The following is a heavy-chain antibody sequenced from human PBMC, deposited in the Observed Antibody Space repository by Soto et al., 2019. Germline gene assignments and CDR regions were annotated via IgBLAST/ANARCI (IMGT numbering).Heavy chain of an antibody. D-gene: IGHD3-9*01. CDR2: INPSGGNT. V-gene: IGHV1-46*03. Sequence: QVQLVQSGAEEKKPGASVKVSCKASGYTFTNNYVVWVRQAPGQGLEWMGIINPSGGNTIYSQKFLDRVTMTSDTYTSTIYIELSSLRSEDTAVFYCARIYGTYYDILTGMWGGNFDYWGQGTQVTVSS. CDR3: ARIYGTYYDILTGMWGGNFDY. CDR1: GYTFTNNY. J-gene: IGHJ4*02.